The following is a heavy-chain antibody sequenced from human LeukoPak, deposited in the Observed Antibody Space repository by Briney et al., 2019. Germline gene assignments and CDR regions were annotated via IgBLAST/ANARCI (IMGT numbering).Heavy chain of an antibody. J-gene: IGHJ4*02. V-gene: IGHV1-18*01. Sequence: GASVKVSCKASGYTFTSYGISWVRQAPGQGLEWMGWISTYNGNTNYAQKLQGRVTITRNTSISTAYMELSSLRSEDTAVYYCARRQGSWYYFDYWGQGTLVTVSS. D-gene: IGHD6-13*01. CDR2: ISTYNGNT. CDR1: GYTFTSYG. CDR3: ARRQGSWYYFDY.